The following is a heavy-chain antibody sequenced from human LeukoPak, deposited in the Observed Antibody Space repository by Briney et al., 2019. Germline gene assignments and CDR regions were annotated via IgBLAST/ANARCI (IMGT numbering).Heavy chain of an antibody. J-gene: IGHJ4*02. D-gene: IGHD3-16*01. V-gene: IGHV3-33*01. CDR3: ARGGGRFEF. Sequence: GGSLRLSCAASGFTFSSYGMHWVRQAPGKGLEWVAVVWYDGSNKYYADSVKGRFTISRDNSKNTLYLQMNSLRAEDTAVYYCARGGGRFEFWGQGTLVTVSS. CDR2: VWYDGSNK. CDR1: GFTFSSYG.